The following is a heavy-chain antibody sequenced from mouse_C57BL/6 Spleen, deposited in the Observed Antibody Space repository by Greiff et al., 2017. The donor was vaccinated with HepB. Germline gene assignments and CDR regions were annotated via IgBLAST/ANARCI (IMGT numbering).Heavy chain of an antibody. J-gene: IGHJ4*01. Sequence: VQLQQSGPELVKPGASVKMSCKASGYTFTDYNMHWVKQSHGKSLEWIGYINPNNGGTSYNQKFKGKATLTVNKSSSTAYMELRSLTSEDSAVYYCARGLYDGYYDYYAMDYWGQGTSVTVSS. CDR1: GYTFTDYN. V-gene: IGHV1-22*01. CDR2: INPNNGGT. D-gene: IGHD2-3*01. CDR3: ARGLYDGYYDYYAMDY.